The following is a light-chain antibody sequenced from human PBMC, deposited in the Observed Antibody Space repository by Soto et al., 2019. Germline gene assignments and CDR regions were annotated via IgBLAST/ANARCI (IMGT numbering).Light chain of an antibody. Sequence: EIVLTQSPGTLSLSPGERATLSCRASQSVSSSYLAWYQQKPGQAPRLLIYGASSRATGIPDRFRGSGSGTDFTLTISRLEPEDFAVYYCQQYGSSPPTTFGQGTRVDIK. CDR1: QSVSSSY. J-gene: IGKJ1*01. V-gene: IGKV3-20*01. CDR2: GAS. CDR3: QQYGSSPPTT.